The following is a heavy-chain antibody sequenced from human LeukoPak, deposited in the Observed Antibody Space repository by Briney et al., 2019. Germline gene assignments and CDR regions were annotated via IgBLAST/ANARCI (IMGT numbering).Heavy chain of an antibody. V-gene: IGHV4-59*01. CDR3: ARGDGGGNPDFDY. Sequence: SETLSLTCTVSGGSISSYYWSCIRQPPGKGLEWIGYIYYSGSTNYNPSLKSRVTISVDTSKNQFSLKLSSVTAADTAVYYCARGDGGGNPDFDYWGQGTLVTVSS. D-gene: IGHD4-23*01. J-gene: IGHJ4*02. CDR2: IYYSGST. CDR1: GGSISSYY.